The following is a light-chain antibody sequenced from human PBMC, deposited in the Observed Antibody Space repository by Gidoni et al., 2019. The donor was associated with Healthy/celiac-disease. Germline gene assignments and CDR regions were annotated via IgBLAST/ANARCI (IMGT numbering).Light chain of an antibody. J-gene: IGKJ2*02. Sequence: DIVLTHSPGTLSLSPGERATLSCRASQSVSSSYLAWYQQKPGQAPRLLIYGASSRATGIPDRFSGSGSGTDFTLTISRLEPEDFAVYYCQQYGSSMCTFXXXTKLEIK. CDR2: GAS. V-gene: IGKV3-20*01. CDR3: QQYGSSMCT. CDR1: QSVSSSY.